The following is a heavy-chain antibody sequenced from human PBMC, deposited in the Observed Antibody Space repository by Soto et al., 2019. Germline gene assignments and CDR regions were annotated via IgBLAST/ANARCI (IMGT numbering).Heavy chain of an antibody. D-gene: IGHD3-16*01. CDR2: INHSGST. CDR3: ARGGGDYYMDV. Sequence: PSETLSLTCAVYGGSFSGYYWSWIRQPPGKGLEWIGEINHSGSTDCNPSLKSRVTISVDTSKNQFSLKLSSVTAADTAVYYCARGGGDYYMDVWDKGTTVTAP. CDR1: GGSFSGYY. V-gene: IGHV4-34*01. J-gene: IGHJ6*03.